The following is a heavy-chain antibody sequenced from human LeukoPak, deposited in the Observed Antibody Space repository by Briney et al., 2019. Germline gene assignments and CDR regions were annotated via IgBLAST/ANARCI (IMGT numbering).Heavy chain of an antibody. J-gene: IGHJ4*02. CDR1: DFTFSSYT. CDR3: ARDYDSSGYFDY. V-gene: IGHV3-21*01. CDR2: ISSSNNYI. D-gene: IGHD3-22*01. Sequence: PGGSLRLYCAASDFTFSSYTMNWVRQAAGKGLELVSSISSSNNYIYYADSVKGRFTISRDNAKNSLYLQMNSLRAEDTAIYYCARDYDSSGYFDYWGQGTLVTVSS.